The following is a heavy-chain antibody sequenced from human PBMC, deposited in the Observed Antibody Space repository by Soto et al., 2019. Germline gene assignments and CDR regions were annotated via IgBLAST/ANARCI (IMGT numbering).Heavy chain of an antibody. V-gene: IGHV3-48*03. Sequence: EVQLVESGGGLVQPGGSLRLSCAASGFSFSNYEMNWVRQAPGEGLEWVSYINSDGSTIYYADSVKGRFTVSRDNAKSSLSLQMNSLRGEDTAVYYGVRYQRSDRALPFFVSWGQGTLVTVSS. J-gene: IGHJ4*02. CDR1: GFSFSNYE. CDR3: VRYQRSDRALPFFVS. CDR2: INSDGSTI. D-gene: IGHD2-2*01.